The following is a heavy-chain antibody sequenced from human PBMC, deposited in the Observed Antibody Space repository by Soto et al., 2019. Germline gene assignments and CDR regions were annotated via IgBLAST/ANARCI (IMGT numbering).Heavy chain of an antibody. CDR1: GFSLSTSGVG. J-gene: IGHJ4*02. D-gene: IGHD3-22*01. CDR3: ARQYYYDSSGYYYLLDY. V-gene: IGHV2-5*02. CDR2: IYWDDDK. Sequence: QITLKESGPTLVKPTQTLTLTCTFSGFSLSTSGVGVGWIRQPPGKALEWLALIYWDDDKRYSPSLKSRLTITKDTSKNRVVLTMTNMDPVDTATYYCARQYYYDSSGYYYLLDYWGQGTLVTVSS.